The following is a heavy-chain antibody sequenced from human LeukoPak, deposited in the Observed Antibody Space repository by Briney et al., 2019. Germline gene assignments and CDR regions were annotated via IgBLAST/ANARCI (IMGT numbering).Heavy chain of an antibody. CDR3: AKSGGGDLRTGYYTGWFDP. CDR1: GGPISNFY. D-gene: IGHD3/OR15-3a*01. CDR2: ISNSGDS. V-gene: IGHV4-59*03. J-gene: IGHJ5*02. Sequence: SETLSLTCTVSGGPISNFYCSWIRQSPGKGLEWIGYISNSGDSKYSPSLKGRVTMSVDTSKKQFSLKLSSVTAADTAVYYWAKSGGGDLRTGYYTGWFDPWGQGTLVTV.